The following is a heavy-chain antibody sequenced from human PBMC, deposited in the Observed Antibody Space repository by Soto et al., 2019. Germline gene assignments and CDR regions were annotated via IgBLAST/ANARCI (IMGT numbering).Heavy chain of an antibody. Sequence: QVQLVQSGAEVKKHGASVKVSCKASGYTFTSYGISWVRQAPGQGREWMGWISAYNGNTNYAQKLQGRVTMTTDTSTSTAYMELRSVRSDDTAVYYCARDRSIAAAGPDNWCDPWGQGTVVTVSS. CDR1: GYTFTSYG. CDR2: ISAYNGNT. D-gene: IGHD6-13*01. CDR3: ARDRSIAAAGPDNWCDP. V-gene: IGHV1-18*01. J-gene: IGHJ5*02.